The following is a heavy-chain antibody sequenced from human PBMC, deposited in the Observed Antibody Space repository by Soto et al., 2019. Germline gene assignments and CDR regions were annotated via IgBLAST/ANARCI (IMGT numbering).Heavy chain of an antibody. CDR1: GFTFDDYA. J-gene: IGHJ6*02. CDR3: TRVREWVIRIRFYYHGLDV. Sequence: GGSLRLSCAASGFTFDDYAMHWVRQAPGKGLEWVSGISWNSGSIGYADSVKGRFTISRDNANNSLYLQMNSLRTEGTAVYYCTRVREWVIRIRFYYHGLDVWGQGTTVTVSS. D-gene: IGHD2-21*01. V-gene: IGHV3-9*01. CDR2: ISWNSGSI.